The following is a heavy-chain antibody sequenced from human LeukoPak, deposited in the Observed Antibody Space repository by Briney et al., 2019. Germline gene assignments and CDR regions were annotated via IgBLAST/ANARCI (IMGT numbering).Heavy chain of an antibody. J-gene: IGHJ6*02. D-gene: IGHD4-17*01. Sequence: GGSLRLSCAASGFTFSSYAMSWVRQAPGKGLEWVSAISGSGGSTYYADSVKGRFTISRDNSKNTLYLQMNSLRAEDTAVYYCAKELETTVTTFDYYYGMDVWGQGTTVTASS. V-gene: IGHV3-23*01. CDR2: ISGSGGST. CDR3: AKELETTVTTFDYYYGMDV. CDR1: GFTFSSYA.